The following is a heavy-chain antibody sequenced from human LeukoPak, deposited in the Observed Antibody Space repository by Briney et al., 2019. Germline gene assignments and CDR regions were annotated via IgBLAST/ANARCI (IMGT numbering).Heavy chain of an antibody. CDR1: GGSISSAGYY. J-gene: IGHJ5*02. Sequence: SETLSLTCTVSGGSISSAGYYWSWIRQHPGKGLEWIGYIYYSGSTYYNTSLKSRVTISVDTSKNQFSLKLSSVTAADTAVYYSARDSGTAAGTSWFDPWGQGTLVTVSS. CDR3: ARDSGTAAGTSWFDP. V-gene: IGHV4-31*03. CDR2: IYYSGST. D-gene: IGHD6-13*01.